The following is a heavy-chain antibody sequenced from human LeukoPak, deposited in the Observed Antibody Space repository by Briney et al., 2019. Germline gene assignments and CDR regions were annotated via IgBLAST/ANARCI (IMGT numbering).Heavy chain of an antibody. Sequence: SETLSLTCTVSGGSISSGNYYWSWIRQPAGKGLEWIGRIYTSESTDYNPSLKSRVTILLDTPKNQFSLNLSSVTAADTAVYYCARALPGGAFDIWGQGTVVTVSS. V-gene: IGHV4-61*02. D-gene: IGHD4-23*01. CDR3: ARALPGGAFDI. J-gene: IGHJ3*02. CDR1: GGSISSGNYY. CDR2: IYTSEST.